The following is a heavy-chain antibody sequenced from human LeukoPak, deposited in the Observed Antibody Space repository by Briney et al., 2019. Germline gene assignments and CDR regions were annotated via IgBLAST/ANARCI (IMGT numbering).Heavy chain of an antibody. CDR1: GFTFSSYG. CDR2: IRYDGSNK. D-gene: IGHD1-26*01. Sequence: PGGSLRFSCAASGFTFSSYGMHWVRQAPGKGLEWVAFIRYDGSNKYYADSVKGRFTISRDNSKNTLYLQMNSLRAEDTAVYYCAKDKSGSYYLNLMGGYYMDVWGKGTTVTVSS. CDR3: AKDKSGSYYLNLMGGYYMDV. J-gene: IGHJ6*03. V-gene: IGHV3-30*02.